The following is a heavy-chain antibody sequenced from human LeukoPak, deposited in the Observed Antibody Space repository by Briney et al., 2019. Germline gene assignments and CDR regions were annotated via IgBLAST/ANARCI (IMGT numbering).Heavy chain of an antibody. CDR2: ISWNSGSI. Sequence: GGSLRLSCAASGFTFDDYAMRWVRQAPGKGLEWVSGISWNSGSIGYADSVKGRFTISRENAKNSLYLQMNSLRAEDTALYYCAKDLSSGWYGDAFYIWGQGTMVTVSS. V-gene: IGHV3-9*01. CDR3: AKDLSSGWYGDAFYI. D-gene: IGHD6-19*01. CDR1: GFTFDDYA. J-gene: IGHJ3*02.